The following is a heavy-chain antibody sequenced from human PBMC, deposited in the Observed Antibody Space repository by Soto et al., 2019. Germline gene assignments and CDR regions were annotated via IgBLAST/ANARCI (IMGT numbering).Heavy chain of an antibody. J-gene: IGHJ5*02. Sequence: GGSLRLSCAPSGFTSSSYSMNWARQAPGKGLEWVSYISSSSSTIYYADSVKGRFTISRDNAKNSLYLQMNSLRDEDTAVYYCARESRFLEWLYLNWFDPWGQGTLVTVSS. CDR2: ISSSSSTI. V-gene: IGHV3-48*02. CDR1: GFTSSSYS. D-gene: IGHD3-3*01. CDR3: ARESRFLEWLYLNWFDP.